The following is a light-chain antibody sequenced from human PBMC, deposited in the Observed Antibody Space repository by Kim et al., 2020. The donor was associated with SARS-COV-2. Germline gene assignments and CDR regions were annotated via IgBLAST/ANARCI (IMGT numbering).Light chain of an antibody. V-gene: IGLV3-19*01. J-gene: IGLJ2*01. Sequence: SSELTQDPAVSVPLGQTVTITCQGDCLRSYYAAWYQQKPGQAPVLVIYGRNNRPSGIPDRFSGSASGNTASLTISGAQAEDEADFYCQSRDSGGNVVFGGGTKVTVL. CDR3: QSRDSGGNVV. CDR1: CLRSYY. CDR2: GRN.